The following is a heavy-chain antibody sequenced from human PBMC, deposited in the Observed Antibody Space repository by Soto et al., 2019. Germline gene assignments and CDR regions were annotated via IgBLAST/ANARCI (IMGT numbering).Heavy chain of an antibody. J-gene: IGHJ4*02. CDR1: GYTFTSYG. CDR3: ASEAHSIVGALLFDY. CDR2: LSAYNGNT. V-gene: IGHV1-18*01. Sequence: QVQLVQSGAEVKKPGASVKVSCKASGYTFTSYGISWVRQAPGQGLEWMGWLSAYNGNTNYAQKLQGRVTMTTDTSTSTAYMELRSLRSDDTAVYYCASEAHSIVGALLFDYWGQGTLVTVSS. D-gene: IGHD1-26*01.